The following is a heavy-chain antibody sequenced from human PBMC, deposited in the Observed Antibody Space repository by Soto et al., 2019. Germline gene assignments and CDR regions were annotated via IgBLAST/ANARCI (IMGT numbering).Heavy chain of an antibody. CDR1: GGSFSGYY. CDR2: INHSGST. D-gene: IGHD3-10*01. CDR3: APPFGYYGSGSNLRWHNWFDP. J-gene: IGHJ5*02. V-gene: IGHV4-34*01. Sequence: SETLSLTCAVYGGSFSGYYWSWIRQPPGKGLEWIGEINHSGSTNYNPSLKSRVTISVDTSKNQFSLKLSSVTAADTAVYYCAPPFGYYGSGSNLRWHNWFDPWGQGTLVTVSS.